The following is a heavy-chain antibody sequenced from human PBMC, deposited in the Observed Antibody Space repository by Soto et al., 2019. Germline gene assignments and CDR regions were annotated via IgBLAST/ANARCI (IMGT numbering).Heavy chain of an antibody. CDR3: AKGGSSSARYFDA. D-gene: IGHD6-6*01. V-gene: IGHV3-30*18. Sequence: QVQVVESGGGVVQPGRSLRLSCAASGFSFNSYGMHWVRQAPGKGLEWVAIISYDGRNKYYADSVKGRFTIYRDSPRNTLYLEMNSLGAEDTAVYYCAKGGSSSARYFDAWGQGALVTVSS. J-gene: IGHJ5*02. CDR1: GFSFNSYG. CDR2: ISYDGRNK.